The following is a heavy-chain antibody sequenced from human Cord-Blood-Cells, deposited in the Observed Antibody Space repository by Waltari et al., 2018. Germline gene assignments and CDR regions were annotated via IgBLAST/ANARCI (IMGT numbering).Heavy chain of an antibody. V-gene: IGHV1-8*03. D-gene: IGHD7-27*01. Sequence: QVQLVQSGAEVKKPGASVTVSCKASGYTFTSYELNWVRQATGQGLEWMGWMNPNSGNTGYAQKFQGRVTITRNTSISTAYMELSSLRSEDMAVYYCARSKLPGVGDYWGQGTLVTVSS. CDR1: GYTFTSYE. CDR2: MNPNSGNT. CDR3: ARSKLPGVGDY. J-gene: IGHJ4*02.